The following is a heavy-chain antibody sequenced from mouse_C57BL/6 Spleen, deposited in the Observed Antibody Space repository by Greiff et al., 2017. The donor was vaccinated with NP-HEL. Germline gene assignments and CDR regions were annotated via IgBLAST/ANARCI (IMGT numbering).Heavy chain of an antibody. CDR2: ISYDGSN. D-gene: IGHD4-1*01. Sequence: EVQLQESGPGLVKPSQSLSLTCSVTGYSITSGYYWNWIRQFPGNKLEWMGYISYDGSNNYNPSLKNRISITRDTSKNQFFLKLNSVTTEDTATYYCASRTGVAWFAYWGQGTLVTVSA. V-gene: IGHV3-6*01. CDR1: GYSITSGYY. CDR3: ASRTGVAWFAY. J-gene: IGHJ3*01.